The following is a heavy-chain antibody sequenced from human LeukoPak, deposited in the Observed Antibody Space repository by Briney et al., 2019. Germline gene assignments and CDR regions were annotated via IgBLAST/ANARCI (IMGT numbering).Heavy chain of an antibody. J-gene: IGHJ5*02. V-gene: IGHV4-61*02. CDR2: IYTSGCT. CDR3: AGTRRYCSGGSCYNWFDP. Sequence: PSQTLSLTCTVSGGSISSDIYYWSWIRQPAGKGLEWIVRIYTSGCTNYNPSLKSRVTISVDTSKNQSSLKLSSVTAADTAVYYCAGTRRYCSGGSCYNWFDPWGQGTLVIVSS. D-gene: IGHD2-15*01. CDR1: GGSISSDIYY.